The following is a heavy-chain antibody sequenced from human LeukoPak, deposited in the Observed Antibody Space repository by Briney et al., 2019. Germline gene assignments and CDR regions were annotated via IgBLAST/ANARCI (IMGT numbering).Heavy chain of an antibody. D-gene: IGHD2-21*01. CDR2: IFYTGRA. CDR1: TDSMTSYY. J-gene: IGHJ2*01. Sequence: SETLSLTCSVPTDSMTSYYWSWIRQPPGKGLEWIGYIFYTGRANYNPSPKSRISISVDTSKKPFSLKFRSVTAADTAVYFCARLHLYCGSETPRYFDIWGRGTPVTVSS. CDR3: ARLHLYCGSETPRYFDI. V-gene: IGHV4-59*08.